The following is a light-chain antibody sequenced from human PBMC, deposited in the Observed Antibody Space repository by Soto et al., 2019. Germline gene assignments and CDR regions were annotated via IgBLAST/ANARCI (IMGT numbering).Light chain of an antibody. Sequence: DIQMTQAPSTLSVSVGDRVTLTCRASQSIGGWLAWYQQKPGKAPKLLIYDASSLESGVPSRFSGSGSGTEFTLTISSLQPDDFATYYCQQYNSYPWTFGQGTKVDIK. CDR2: DAS. J-gene: IGKJ1*01. CDR1: QSIGGW. V-gene: IGKV1-5*01. CDR3: QQYNSYPWT.